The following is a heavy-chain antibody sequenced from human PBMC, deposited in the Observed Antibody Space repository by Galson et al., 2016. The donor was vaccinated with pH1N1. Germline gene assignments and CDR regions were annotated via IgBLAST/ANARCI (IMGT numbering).Heavy chain of an antibody. J-gene: IGHJ5*02. D-gene: IGHD3-22*01. CDR1: GGSISSGGYY. Sequence: TLSLTCTVSGGSISSGGYYWSWIRQHPGKGLEWIGYIYYSGSTYFNPSLKSRVIISVDTSKNQFSLNLSSVTAADTAVYYCVSAYYDSSPRNWFDPWGQGTLVTVSS. CDR3: VSAYYDSSPRNWFDP. CDR2: IYYSGST. V-gene: IGHV4-31*03.